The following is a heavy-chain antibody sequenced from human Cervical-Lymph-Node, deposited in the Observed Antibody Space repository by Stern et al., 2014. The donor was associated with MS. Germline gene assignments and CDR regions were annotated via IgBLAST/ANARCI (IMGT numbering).Heavy chain of an antibody. CDR2: ISYDGSNK. J-gene: IGHJ4*02. V-gene: IGHV3-30*18. CDR3: AKDRGLVWYGGLYN. D-gene: IGHD4-23*01. Sequence: VQLVESGGGVVQPGTSLRLSCAASGFSFSHYGMHWVRQAPGKGLEWVAVISYDGSNKHFTDSVKGRFPISRDNSKNTLYLQMNSLRPEDTAVYYCAKDRGLVWYGGLYNWGQGILVTVSS. CDR1: GFSFSHYG.